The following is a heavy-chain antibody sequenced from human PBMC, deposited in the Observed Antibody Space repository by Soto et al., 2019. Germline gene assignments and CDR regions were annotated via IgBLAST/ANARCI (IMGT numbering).Heavy chain of an antibody. CDR1: GFTFSSYA. CDR2: ISGSGGST. V-gene: IGHV3-23*01. J-gene: IGHJ3*02. Sequence: PGGSLRLSCAASGFTFSSYAMSWVRQAPGKGLEWVSGISGSGGSTYYADFVKGRFTISRDKSKNTLYLQINSLRAEDTAVYYCAKDIVVVVAAGDAFDIWGQGTMVTVSS. D-gene: IGHD2-15*01. CDR3: AKDIVVVVAAGDAFDI.